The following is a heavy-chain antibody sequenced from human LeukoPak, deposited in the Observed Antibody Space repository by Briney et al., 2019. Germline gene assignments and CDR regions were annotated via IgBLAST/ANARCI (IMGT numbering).Heavy chain of an antibody. D-gene: IGHD3-3*01. CDR1: GGSISSGSYY. J-gene: IGHJ4*02. Sequence: SETLSLTXTVSGGSISSGSYYWSWIRQPAGKGLEWIGRIYTSGSTNYNPSLKSRVTISVDTSKNQFSLKLSSVTAADTAVYYCARAEGYGFWSGYFRFGSFDYWGQGTLVTVSS. CDR2: IYTSGST. CDR3: ARAEGYGFWSGYFRFGSFDY. V-gene: IGHV4-61*02.